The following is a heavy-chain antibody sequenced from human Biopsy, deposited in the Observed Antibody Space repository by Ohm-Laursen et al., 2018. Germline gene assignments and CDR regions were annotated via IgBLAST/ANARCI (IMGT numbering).Heavy chain of an antibody. V-gene: IGHV4-39*01. Sequence: SETLSLTCTVTDGSISNIINYWGWIRQPLGKGLEWLGSIYHNGITHYNPSLKSRGTISVDTSNNQFSLKLSSLTAADTAVYYCARHSFGSGRDFWGQGTLVTVSS. J-gene: IGHJ4*02. CDR2: IYHNGIT. CDR3: ARHSFGSGRDF. CDR1: DGSISNIINY. D-gene: IGHD3-10*01.